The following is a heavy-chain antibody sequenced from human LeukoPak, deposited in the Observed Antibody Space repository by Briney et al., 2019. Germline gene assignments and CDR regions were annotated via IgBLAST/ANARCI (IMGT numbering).Heavy chain of an antibody. Sequence: SQTLSLTCTVSGGSISSGSYYWSWIRQLAGKGLEWIGRIYTSGSTNYNPSLKSRVTISVDTSRNQFSLKLSSVTAADTAVYYCARGGTYYDILTGYYPTGMDVWGQGTTVTVSS. CDR2: IYTSGST. CDR3: ARGGTYYDILTGYYPTGMDV. V-gene: IGHV4-61*02. J-gene: IGHJ6*02. D-gene: IGHD3-9*01. CDR1: GGSISSGSYY.